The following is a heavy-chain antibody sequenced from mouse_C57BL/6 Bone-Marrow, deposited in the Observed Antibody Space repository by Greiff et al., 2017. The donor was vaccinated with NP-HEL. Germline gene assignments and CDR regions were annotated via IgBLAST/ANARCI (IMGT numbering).Heavy chain of an antibody. CDR2: IHPNSGST. V-gene: IGHV1-64*01. CDR3: ARRGYDGSSVGYWYFDV. CDR1: GYTFTSYW. D-gene: IGHD1-1*01. J-gene: IGHJ1*03. Sequence: VQLQQPGAELVKPGASVKLSCKASGYTFTSYWMHWVKQRPGQGLEWIGMIHPNSGSTNYNEKFKSKATLTVDKSSSTAYMQLSSLTSEDSAVYYCARRGYDGSSVGYWYFDVWGTGTTVTVSS.